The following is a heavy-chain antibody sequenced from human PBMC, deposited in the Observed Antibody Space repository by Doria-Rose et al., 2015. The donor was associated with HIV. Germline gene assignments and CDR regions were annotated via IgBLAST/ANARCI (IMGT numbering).Heavy chain of an antibody. J-gene: IGHJ6*03. CDR2: ISWDSGAK. CDR3: AKAPIIGPKYYFYMDV. D-gene: IGHD3-3*01. V-gene: IGHV3-9*01. Sequence: QLVESGGGFVQPGRSLRLSCVGSGFSFESYAMHWVTPAPGNGLESVAGISWDSGAKGNADSVEGRFTISRDNAKKSVYLEMRSLRPEDTAFYYCAKAPIIGPKYYFYMDVWGKGTSVTVSS. CDR1: GFSFESYA.